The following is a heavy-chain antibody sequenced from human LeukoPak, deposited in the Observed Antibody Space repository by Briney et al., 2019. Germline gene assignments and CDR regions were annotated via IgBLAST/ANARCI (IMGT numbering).Heavy chain of an antibody. CDR3: ARVWSYYWYFDL. Sequence: PSETLSLTCTVSGGSISSYYWSWIRQPAGKGLEWIGRIYTSGSTNYNPSLKSRVTMSVDTSKDQFSLRLSSVTAADTAIYYCARVWSYYWYFDLWGRGTLVTVSS. CDR2: IYTSGST. V-gene: IGHV4-4*07. J-gene: IGHJ2*01. D-gene: IGHD1-26*01. CDR1: GGSISSYY.